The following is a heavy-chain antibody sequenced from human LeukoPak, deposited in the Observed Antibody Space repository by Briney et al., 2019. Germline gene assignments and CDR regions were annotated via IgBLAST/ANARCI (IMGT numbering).Heavy chain of an antibody. V-gene: IGHV1-18*01. J-gene: IGHJ4*02. D-gene: IGHD2-15*01. CDR3: ARDLDIVVVVAAGH. CDR2: ISAYNGNT. CDR1: GYTFTSYG. Sequence: ASVKVSCKASGYTFTSYGITWVRQAPGQGLEWMGWISAYNGNTNYAQKLQGRVTMTTDTSTSTAYMELRSLRSDDTAVYYCARDLDIVVVVAAGHWGQGTLVTVSS.